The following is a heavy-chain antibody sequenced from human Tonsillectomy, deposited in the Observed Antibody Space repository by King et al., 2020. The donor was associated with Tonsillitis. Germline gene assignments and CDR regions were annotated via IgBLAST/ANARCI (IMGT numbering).Heavy chain of an antibody. J-gene: IGHJ4*02. CDR2: ISYAGLPH. Sequence: VPLVESGVGVVHPGRSLRLSCAASGFTFSSYAMPWVRQAPGNGLAWVSVISYAGLPHSNADSVTGRFPLSRANSKPTLYLQLTSLRAEDTAVYYCAMPTYDYWGQGTLVTVSA. CDR3: AMPTYDY. V-gene: IGHV3-30-3*01. CDR1: GFTFSSYA.